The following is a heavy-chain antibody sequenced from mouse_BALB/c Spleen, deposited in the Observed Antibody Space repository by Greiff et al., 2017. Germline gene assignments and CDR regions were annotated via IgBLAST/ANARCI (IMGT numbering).Heavy chain of an antibody. D-gene: IGHD2-1*01. J-gene: IGHJ3*01. CDR3: ARNYGNRFAY. V-gene: IGHV3-2*02. CDR1: GYSITSDYA. CDR2: ISYSGST. Sequence: EVKLLESGPGLVKPSQSLSLTCTVTGYSITSDYAWNWIRQFPGNKLEWMGYISYSGSTSYNPSLKSRISITRDTSKNQFFLQLNSVTTEDTATYYCARNYGNRFAYWGQGTLVTVSA.